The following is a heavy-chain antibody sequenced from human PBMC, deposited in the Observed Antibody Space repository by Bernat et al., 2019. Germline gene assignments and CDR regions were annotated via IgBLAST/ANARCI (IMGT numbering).Heavy chain of an antibody. CDR2: ISSSSAYI. V-gene: IGHV3-21*01. CDR3: ARESQDIGVVIAAVDL. Sequence: EVQLVESGGGLVKPGGSLRLSCAASGFIFSSYNMNWVRQAPGKRLGWVSSISSSSAYIYDAGSVKGRLTISRDKDKNSMYLQMNSLRAEDTAVYYCARESQDIGVVIAAVDLWGQGTMVTVSS. D-gene: IGHD2-15*01. J-gene: IGHJ3*01. CDR1: GFIFSSYN.